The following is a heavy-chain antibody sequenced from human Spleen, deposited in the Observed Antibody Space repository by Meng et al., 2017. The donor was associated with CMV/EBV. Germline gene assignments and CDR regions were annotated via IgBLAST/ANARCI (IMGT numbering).Heavy chain of an antibody. Sequence: SLKISCAASGFTFSSYAMHWVRQAPGKGLEWVSGISWNRGSIGYADSVKGRFTISRDNAENSLYLQMSSLRAEDTAVYYCARAQVYYFDSWGQGTLVTVSS. CDR3: ARAQVYYFDS. D-gene: IGHD2-8*01. J-gene: IGHJ4*02. V-gene: IGHV3-9*01. CDR1: GFTFSSYA. CDR2: ISWNRGSI.